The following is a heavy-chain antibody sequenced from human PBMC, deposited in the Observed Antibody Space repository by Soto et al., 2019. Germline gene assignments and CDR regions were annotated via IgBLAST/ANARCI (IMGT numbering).Heavy chain of an antibody. CDR1: GGSFSGYY. Sequence: SETLSLTCAVYGGSFSGYYWSWIRQPPGKGLEWIGEINHSGGTNYNPSLKSRVTISVDTSKNQFSLKLSSVTAADTAVYYCARGTPYYDFWSGYEPYFDYWGQGTLVTVSS. J-gene: IGHJ4*02. CDR2: INHSGGT. CDR3: ARGTPYYDFWSGYEPYFDY. D-gene: IGHD3-3*01. V-gene: IGHV4-34*01.